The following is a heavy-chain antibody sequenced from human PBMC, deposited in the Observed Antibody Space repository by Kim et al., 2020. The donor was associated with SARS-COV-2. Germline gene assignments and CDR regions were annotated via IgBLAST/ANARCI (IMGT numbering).Heavy chain of an antibody. Sequence: GGSLRLSCAASGFIFSRKYMTWVRQAPGKGLEWVSSIYSSESTYYADSVKGRFTISRDNSKNTLYLQMDSLSAEDTAVYYCARVTSWYFALWGRGTLVTV. CDR3: ARVTSWYFAL. V-gene: IGHV3-66*01. CDR2: IYSSEST. D-gene: IGHD2-2*01. J-gene: IGHJ2*01. CDR1: GFIFSRKY.